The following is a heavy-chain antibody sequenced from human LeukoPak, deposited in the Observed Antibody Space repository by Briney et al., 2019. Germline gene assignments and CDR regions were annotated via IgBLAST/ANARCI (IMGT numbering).Heavy chain of an antibody. J-gene: IGHJ4*02. V-gene: IGHV3-48*01. Sequence: GGSLRLSCAASGFTFSSYSMNWVRQAPGKGLEWVSYISSSSSTIYYADSVKGRFTISRDNAKNSLYLQMNSLRGEDTAVYYCARAEEDSSGTDWGQGTLVTVSS. CDR1: GFTFSSYS. CDR3: ARAEEDSSGTD. D-gene: IGHD3-22*01. CDR2: ISSSSSTI.